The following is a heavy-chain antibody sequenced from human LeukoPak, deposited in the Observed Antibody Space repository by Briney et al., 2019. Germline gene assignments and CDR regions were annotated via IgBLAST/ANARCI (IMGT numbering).Heavy chain of an antibody. CDR1: GYTFTSYD. D-gene: IGHD3-9*01. J-gene: IGHJ5*02. CDR2: MNPNSGNT. Sequence: GASVKVSCKASGYTFTSYDINWVRQATGQGLEWMGWMNPNSGNTGYAQKFQVRVTMTRNTSISTAYMELSSLRSEDTAVYYCASSLRYFDPTGFDPWGQGTLVTVSS. V-gene: IGHV1-8*01. CDR3: ASSLRYFDPTGFDP.